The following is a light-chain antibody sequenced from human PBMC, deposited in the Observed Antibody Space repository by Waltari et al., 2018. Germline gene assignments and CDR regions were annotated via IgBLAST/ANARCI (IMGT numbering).Light chain of an antibody. CDR2: WAS. Sequence: DIVMTQSPDTLTVSLGERATINCKTSQSVLYPSNNKNSLGWYQQKPGQPPKLLIYWASTRDSGVPDRFIGSGSGTDFTLTINSLQAEDVAVYYCQQYFTSPSLTFGGGTKVEI. CDR1: QSVLYPSNNKNS. V-gene: IGKV4-1*01. J-gene: IGKJ4*01. CDR3: QQYFTSPSLT.